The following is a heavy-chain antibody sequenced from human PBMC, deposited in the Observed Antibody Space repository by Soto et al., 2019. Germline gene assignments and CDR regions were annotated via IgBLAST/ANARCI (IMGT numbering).Heavy chain of an antibody. V-gene: IGHV1-18*01. J-gene: IGHJ6*02. D-gene: IGHD5-12*01. CDR1: GYTFTRSG. Sequence: QVQLVQSGAEVKKLGASVKVSCKASGYTFTRSGISWVRQAPGQGLEWMGWISTYNGDTNYAQTFQGRVTMTTDTSTSTVHMEVRSLRSDDTAVYYCAREGVAPYYYYGMDVWGQGTPVTVSS. CDR2: ISTYNGDT. CDR3: AREGVAPYYYYGMDV.